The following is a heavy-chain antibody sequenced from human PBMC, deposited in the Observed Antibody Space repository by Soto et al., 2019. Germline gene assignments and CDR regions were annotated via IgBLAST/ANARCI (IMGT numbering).Heavy chain of an antibody. D-gene: IGHD6-19*01. Sequence: SETLSLTCTVSGGSISSYDWSWIRQPPGKGLEWIGYINYSGSTTYNPSLKSRVTISVDTSKNQFSLKLSSVTAADTAVYYCARLSSSGDYYFDYWGQGTLVTVSS. CDR2: INYSGST. CDR1: GGSISSYD. V-gene: IGHV4-59*08. CDR3: ARLSSSGDYYFDY. J-gene: IGHJ4*02.